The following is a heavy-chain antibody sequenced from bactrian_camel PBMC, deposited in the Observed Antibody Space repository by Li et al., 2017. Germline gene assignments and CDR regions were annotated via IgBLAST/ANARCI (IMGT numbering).Heavy chain of an antibody. Sequence: HVQLVESGGGSVQAGGSLRLHCATSGYTKCMAWFRQVTGKEREAVAFIANDYGTTWYADSVKGRFTISKVNANQTLYLQMNSLKPEDTALYFCAVGPTCSTSAMRSAMRGYWGQGTQVTVS. CDR2: IANDYGTT. CDR3: AVGPTCSTSAMRSAMRGY. CDR1: GYTKC. D-gene: IGHD7*01. V-gene: IGHV3S63*01. J-gene: IGHJ4*01.